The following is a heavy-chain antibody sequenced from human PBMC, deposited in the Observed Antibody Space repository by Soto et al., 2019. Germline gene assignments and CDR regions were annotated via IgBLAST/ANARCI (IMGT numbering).Heavy chain of an antibody. Sequence: QVQLQESGPGLVKPSETLSLTCTVSGGSISNHYWSWIRQPPGKGLEWIGYIYYNGKTNYNPSLKSRVTMSVDKSRNQISLKLTTVTAADTAVYYCTRANWYSEYWGQGTLVTVSS. J-gene: IGHJ4*02. CDR2: IYYNGKT. CDR3: TRANWYSEY. V-gene: IGHV4-59*11. D-gene: IGHD7-27*01. CDR1: GGSISNHY.